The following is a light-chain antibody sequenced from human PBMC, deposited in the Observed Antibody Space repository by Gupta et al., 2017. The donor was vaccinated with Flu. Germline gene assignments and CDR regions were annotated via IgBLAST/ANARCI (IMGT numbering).Light chain of an antibody. CDR1: QSVNSN. V-gene: IGKV3-15*01. J-gene: IGKJ4*01. Sequence: VLTQSPATLSVSPGERATLSCRASQSVNSNLAWYQQKPGQAPRLFMYGASTRATGIPARFSGSGSGTEFTLTISSLQSEDFAVYYCQHYNSWHITFGGGTRLEIK. CDR2: GAS. CDR3: QHYNSWHIT.